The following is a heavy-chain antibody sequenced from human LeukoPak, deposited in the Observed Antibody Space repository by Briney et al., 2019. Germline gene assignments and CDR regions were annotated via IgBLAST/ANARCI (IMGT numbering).Heavy chain of an antibody. J-gene: IGHJ4*02. CDR2: ISYDGSDK. V-gene: IGHV3-30-3*01. CDR3: ARGRGYCSSTSCHSPDY. CDR1: GFTFSGYA. D-gene: IGHD2-2*01. Sequence: GGSLRLSCAASGFTFSGYAMYWVRQAPGKGLEWVAVISYDGSDKYYADSVKGRFTISRDNSKNTLYVQMNRLRAEDTAVYYCARGRGYCSSTSCHSPDYWGQGTLVTVSA.